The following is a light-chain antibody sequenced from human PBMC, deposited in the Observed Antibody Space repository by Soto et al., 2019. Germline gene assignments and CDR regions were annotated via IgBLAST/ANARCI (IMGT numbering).Light chain of an antibody. J-gene: IGKJ4*01. V-gene: IGKV3-15*01. CDR2: GAS. Sequence: EIVLAHSPATLSVSPCERVALSFSATQTIGNKLAWYLQRPGQAPRLLIYGASTRATGVPARFSGSGSGTEFTLTISGLQSEDLGVYYCQQYDNWPPLTFGGGTKVDI. CDR3: QQYDNWPPLT. CDR1: QTIGNK.